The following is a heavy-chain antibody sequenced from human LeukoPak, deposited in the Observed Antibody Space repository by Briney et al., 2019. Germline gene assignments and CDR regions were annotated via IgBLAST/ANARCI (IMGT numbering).Heavy chain of an antibody. CDR1: GFTFSSYG. D-gene: IGHD1-26*01. J-gene: IGHJ4*02. V-gene: IGHV3-33*01. Sequence: GGSLRLSCAASGFTFSSYGLHWVRQAPRKGLEWVAVIWYDGSNKYYADSVKGRFTISRDNTKNTLYLQMNSLRAEDTAVYYCARGIVGATIGYFDYWGQGTLVTVSS. CDR3: ARGIVGATIGYFDY. CDR2: IWYDGSNK.